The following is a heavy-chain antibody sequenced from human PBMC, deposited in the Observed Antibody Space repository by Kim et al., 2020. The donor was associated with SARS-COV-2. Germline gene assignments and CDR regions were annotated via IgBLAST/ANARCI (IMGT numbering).Heavy chain of an antibody. CDR1: GYTFTSYG. Sequence: ASVKVSCKASGYTFTSYGISWVRQAPGQGLEWMGWISAYNGNTNYAQKLQGRVTMTTDTSTSTAYMELRSLRSDDTAVYYCARILQTTLYCSGGSCYLDYWGQGTLVTVSS. J-gene: IGHJ4*02. CDR2: ISAYNGNT. CDR3: ARILQTTLYCSGGSCYLDY. V-gene: IGHV1-18*01. D-gene: IGHD2-15*01.